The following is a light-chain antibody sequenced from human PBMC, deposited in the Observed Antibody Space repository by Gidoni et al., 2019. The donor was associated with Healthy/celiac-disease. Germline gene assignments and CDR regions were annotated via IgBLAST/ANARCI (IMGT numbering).Light chain of an antibody. CDR2: GAS. Sequence: EIVMTQSPATLSVSPGERATLSCRASQSVSSNLPWYQQKPGQAPRLLIYGASTRATGIPAMFSGSGSGTEFTLTISSLQSEDFAVYYCQQYNNWPPLYTFGQGTKLEIK. J-gene: IGKJ2*01. V-gene: IGKV3-15*01. CDR1: QSVSSN. CDR3: QQYNNWPPLYT.